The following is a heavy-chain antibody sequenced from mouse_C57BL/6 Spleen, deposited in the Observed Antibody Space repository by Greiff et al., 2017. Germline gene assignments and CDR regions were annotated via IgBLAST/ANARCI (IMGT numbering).Heavy chain of an antibody. D-gene: IGHD2-14*01. J-gene: IGHJ4*01. CDR1: GYTFTSYW. CDR3: ARGRDRDSIDY. Sequence: QVQLQQPGAELVRPGSSVKLSCKASGYTFTSYWMDWVKQRPGQGLEWIGNIYPSDSETNYNQKFKDKATLTVDKSSSTAYMQRSLLTSEDAAVYYCARGRDRDSIDYWGQGTSVTVSS. V-gene: IGHV1-61*01. CDR2: IYPSDSET.